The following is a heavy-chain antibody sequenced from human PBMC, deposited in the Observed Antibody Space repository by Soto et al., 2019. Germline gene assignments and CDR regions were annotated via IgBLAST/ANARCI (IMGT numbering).Heavy chain of an antibody. Sequence: EVQLLESGGGLVQPGGSLRLSCAASGFTFNSYAMSWVRQAPGKGLEWVSTFSGSGGNTYYADSVKGRFTISRDNSKDTLYLQMNSLRADDTALYYCAKRSAATAGYFDYWGQGTLITVSS. V-gene: IGHV3-23*01. CDR2: FSGSGGNT. J-gene: IGHJ4*02. CDR1: GFTFNSYA. CDR3: AKRSAATAGYFDY. D-gene: IGHD6-13*01.